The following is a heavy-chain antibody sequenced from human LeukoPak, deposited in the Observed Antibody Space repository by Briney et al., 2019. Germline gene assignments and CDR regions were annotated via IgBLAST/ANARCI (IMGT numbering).Heavy chain of an antibody. CDR1: GGSITNYY. CDR3: ARHGPGYSSVFDY. J-gene: IGHJ4*02. Sequence: PSETLSLNCTVAGGSITNYYWSWLRQPPGKGLEWIRYLYFTGGTNYNPSHKSRVTISVEMSKKQFTLKLRSMTAADTAVYYCARHGPGYSSVFDYWGQGTLVTVSS. D-gene: IGHD6-19*01. CDR2: LYFTGGT. V-gene: IGHV4-59*08.